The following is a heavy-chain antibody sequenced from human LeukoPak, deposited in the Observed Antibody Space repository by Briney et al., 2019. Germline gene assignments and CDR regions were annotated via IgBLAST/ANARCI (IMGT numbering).Heavy chain of an antibody. CDR2: ISYDGSNK. V-gene: IGHV3-30-3*01. CDR3: ASDGAD. D-gene: IGHD1-26*01. J-gene: IGHJ4*02. CDR1: GFTFSNYD. Sequence: PGGSLRLSCAASGFTFSNYDLHWVRQAPGKGLEWVAIISYDGSNKYYADSVKGRFTISRDNSKNTLYLQMNSLRAEDTAVYYCASDGADWGQGTLVTVSS.